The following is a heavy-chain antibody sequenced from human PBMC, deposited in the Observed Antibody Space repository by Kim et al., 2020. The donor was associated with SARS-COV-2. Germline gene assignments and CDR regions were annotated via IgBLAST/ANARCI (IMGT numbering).Heavy chain of an antibody. D-gene: IGHD1-20*01. V-gene: IGHV1-18*01. J-gene: IGHJ4*02. CDR3: ATVAGGYNWNYFDY. CDR1: GYTFNTSG. CDR2: ISAYNGKT. Sequence: ASVKVSCKASGYTFNTSGFSWVRQAPGQGLEWMGWISAYNGKTNFAQKFQGRVTMTTDTSTSTAYMELRSLRSDDTAVYYCATVAGGYNWNYFDYWGQGPLVTVSS.